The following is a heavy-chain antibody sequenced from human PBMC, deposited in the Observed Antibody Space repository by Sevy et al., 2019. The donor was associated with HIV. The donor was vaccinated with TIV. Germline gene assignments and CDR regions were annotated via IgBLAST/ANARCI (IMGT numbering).Heavy chain of an antibody. D-gene: IGHD3-10*01. CDR2: ISHDGRNYK. Sequence: GGSLRLSCAASGFTFSEYGMHWVRQAPGKGLEWVAVISHDGRNYKYNADFVKGRFTISRDNSRNTRYLQMNSLRAEDTAIYYCARDRGEILRSAFKSWGQGTLVTVSS. CDR1: GFTFSEYG. V-gene: IGHV3-30*04. J-gene: IGHJ5*02. CDR3: ARDRGEILRSAFKS.